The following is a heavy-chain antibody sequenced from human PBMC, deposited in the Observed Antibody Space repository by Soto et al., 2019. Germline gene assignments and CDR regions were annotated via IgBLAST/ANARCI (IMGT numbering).Heavy chain of an antibody. CDR1: GFTFTNYW. J-gene: IGHJ4*02. V-gene: IGHV3-74*01. CDR3: TTLFEY. CDR2: IDGVGAGT. Sequence: EVQLVQSGGGSVQPGGSLRLSCAASGFTFTNYWMHWVRQVPGKGLVWVSRIDGVGAGTSYSDSVRGRFTISRDNAENMLYLQMNSLRAVGTAVYYCTTLFEYWGQGTLVTVSS.